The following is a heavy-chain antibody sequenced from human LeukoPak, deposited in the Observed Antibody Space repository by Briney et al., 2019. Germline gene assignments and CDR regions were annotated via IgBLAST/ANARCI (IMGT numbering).Heavy chain of an antibody. Sequence: PSETLSLTCTVSGGSISSGGYYWSWIRQHPGKGLEWIGYIYYSGSTYYNPSLKSRVTISVDTSKNQFSLKLSSVTAADTAVYYCARGSGSYGEVFNIWGKGKMAPV. J-gene: IGHJ3*02. V-gene: IGHV4-31*03. CDR3: ARGSGSYGEVFNI. CDR1: GGSISSGGYY. D-gene: IGHD3-10*01. CDR2: IYYSGST.